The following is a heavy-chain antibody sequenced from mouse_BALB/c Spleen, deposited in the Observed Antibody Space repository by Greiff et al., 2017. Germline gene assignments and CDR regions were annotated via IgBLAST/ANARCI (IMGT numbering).Heavy chain of an antibody. D-gene: IGHD1-1*01. CDR1: GFSLSTSGMG. CDR3: ARDYYGSTYYFDY. V-gene: IGHV8-12*01. J-gene: IGHJ2*01. Sequence: QVTLKESGPGILQPSQTLSLTCSFSGFSLSTSGMGVSWIRQPSGKGLEWLAHIYWDDDKRYNPSLKSRLTISKDTSSNQVFLKITSVDTADTATYYCARDYYGSTYYFDYWGQGTTLTVSS. CDR2: IYWDDDK.